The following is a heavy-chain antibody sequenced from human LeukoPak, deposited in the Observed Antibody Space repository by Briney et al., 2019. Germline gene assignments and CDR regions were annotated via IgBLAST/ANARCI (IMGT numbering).Heavy chain of an antibody. Sequence: GGSLRLSCAASGFTFSSYAMHWVRQAPGKGLEWVAVISYDGSNKYYADSVKGRFTISRDNSKNSLYLQMNSLRAEDTAVYYCASLRFLDFDYWGQGTLVTVSS. D-gene: IGHD3-3*01. CDR2: ISYDGSNK. V-gene: IGHV3-30-3*01. CDR1: GFTFSSYA. J-gene: IGHJ4*02. CDR3: ASLRFLDFDY.